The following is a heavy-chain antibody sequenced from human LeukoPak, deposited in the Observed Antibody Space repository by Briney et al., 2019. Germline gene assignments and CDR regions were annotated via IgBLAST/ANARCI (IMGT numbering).Heavy chain of an antibody. Sequence: ASVKVSCKASGYTFTSYGISWVRQAPGQGLEWMGWINPNSGGTNYAQKFQGRVTMTRDTSISTAYMELSRLRSDDTAVYYCARWADDYYDSSGFLILDYWGQGTMVTVSS. J-gene: IGHJ4*02. V-gene: IGHV1-2*02. D-gene: IGHD3-22*01. CDR1: GYTFTSYG. CDR2: INPNSGGT. CDR3: ARWADDYYDSSGFLILDY.